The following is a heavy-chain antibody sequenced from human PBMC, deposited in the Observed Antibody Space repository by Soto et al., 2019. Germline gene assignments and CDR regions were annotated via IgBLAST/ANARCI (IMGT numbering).Heavy chain of an antibody. CDR2: INHSGST. V-gene: IGHV4-34*01. D-gene: IGHD6-25*01. CDR3: ARVFGYSSGGYWTRNWFGP. Sequence: SETLSLTCAVYGGSFSGYYWSWIRQPPGKGLEWIGEINHSGSTNYNPSLKSRVTISVDTSKNQFSLKLSSVTAADTAVYYCARVFGYSSGGYWTRNWFGPWGQGTLVTVPS. CDR1: GGSFSGYY. J-gene: IGHJ5*02.